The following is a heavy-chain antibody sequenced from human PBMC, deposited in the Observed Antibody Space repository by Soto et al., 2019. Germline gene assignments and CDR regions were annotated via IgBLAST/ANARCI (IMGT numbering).Heavy chain of an antibody. J-gene: IGHJ6*02. CDR1: GFTFSSYS. D-gene: IGHD6-13*01. Sequence: PGGSLRLSCADSGFTFSSYSMNWVRQAPGKGLEWVSSISSSSSYIYYADSVKGRFTISRDNAKNSLYLQMNSLRAEDTAVYYCARDGLRRYSSSWYPRAYYYGMDVWGQGTTVTVSS. CDR3: ARDGLRRYSSSWYPRAYYYGMDV. CDR2: ISSSSSYI. V-gene: IGHV3-21*01.